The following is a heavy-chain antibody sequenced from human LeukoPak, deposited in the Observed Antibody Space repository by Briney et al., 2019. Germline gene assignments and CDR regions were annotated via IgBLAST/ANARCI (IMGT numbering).Heavy chain of an antibody. CDR1: GGSISSSSYY. CDR3: ARHRARTVIGWFDP. V-gene: IGHV4-39*01. Sequence: SETLSLTCTVSGGSISSSSYYWGWIRQPPGKGLEWIGSIYYSGSTYYNPSLKSRVTISVDTSKNQFSLKLSSVTAADTAVYYCARHRARTVIGWFDPWGQGTRVTVSS. CDR2: IYYSGST. J-gene: IGHJ5*02. D-gene: IGHD4-11*01.